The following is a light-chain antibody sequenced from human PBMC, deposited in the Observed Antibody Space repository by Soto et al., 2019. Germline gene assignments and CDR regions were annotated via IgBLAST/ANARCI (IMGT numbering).Light chain of an antibody. V-gene: IGKV1-5*01. J-gene: IGKJ1*01. Sequence: ITCRASQTITTWLAWYQQKPGKAPKLLIYDASTLESGVPSRFSGSGFGTEFSLTISSLQPDDFASYYCQQYNTLSGTFGQGTKVDIK. CDR1: QTITTW. CDR3: QQYNTLSGT. CDR2: DAS.